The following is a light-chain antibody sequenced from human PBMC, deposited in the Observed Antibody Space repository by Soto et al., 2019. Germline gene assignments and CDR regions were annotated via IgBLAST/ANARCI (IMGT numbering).Light chain of an antibody. CDR2: QDT. Sequence: SYELTQPPSVSVSPGQTANITCSGDKLGDKYACWYQQKPGQSPVLVIYQDTKRPSGIPERFSGSNSGNTATLTISGTRAMDEADYYCQAWDSSTVVFGTGTKLTVL. CDR1: KLGDKY. V-gene: IGLV3-1*01. CDR3: QAWDSSTVV. J-gene: IGLJ1*01.